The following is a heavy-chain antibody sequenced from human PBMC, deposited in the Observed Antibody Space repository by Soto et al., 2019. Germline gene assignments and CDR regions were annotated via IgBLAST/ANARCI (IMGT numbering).Heavy chain of an antibody. V-gene: IGHV3-30-3*01. CDR3: ARDGGRYFDYYCGMDV. D-gene: IGHD3-9*01. CDR2: RSYYGNNI. J-gene: IGHJ6*02. Sequence: GVSLRLSCEASGFILSRYTMHLVRQAPGKGLEWVALRSYYGNNIYYADTVSGRFTSSRYNCKHTLYLHIHSLRAEDTAVYYSARDGGRYFDYYCGMDVPGQGTPVTVPS. CDR1: GFILSRYT.